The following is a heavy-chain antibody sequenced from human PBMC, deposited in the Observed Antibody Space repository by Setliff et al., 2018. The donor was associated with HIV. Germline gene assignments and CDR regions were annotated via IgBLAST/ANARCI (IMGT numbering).Heavy chain of an antibody. CDR1: DYSISSGCY. J-gene: IGHJ2*01. CDR3: ARHDGTYCGGDCYLLGYFDL. D-gene: IGHD2-21*02. CDR2: IYHSGST. V-gene: IGHV4-38-2*01. Sequence: PSETLSLTCAVSDYSISSGCYWGWIRQPPGKGLEWIGSIYHSGSTYYNPSLKSRVTISVDTSKNQFSLNLSSVTAADTAVYYCARHDGTYCGGDCYLLGYFDLWGRGTLVTVSS.